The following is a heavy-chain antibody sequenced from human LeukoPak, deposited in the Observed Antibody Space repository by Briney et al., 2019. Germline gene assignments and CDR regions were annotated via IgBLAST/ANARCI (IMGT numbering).Heavy chain of an antibody. Sequence: SETLSLTCGVSGGSISGTNWWSWVRQPPGQGLEWIGEISLAGQTNYNPSLKSRVTISVDKSKNQFSLKLSSVTAADTAVYYCARDSSPFDPWGQGTLVTVSS. J-gene: IGHJ5*02. CDR3: ARDSSPFDP. V-gene: IGHV4-4*02. D-gene: IGHD2-2*01. CDR1: GGSISGTNW. CDR2: ISLAGQT.